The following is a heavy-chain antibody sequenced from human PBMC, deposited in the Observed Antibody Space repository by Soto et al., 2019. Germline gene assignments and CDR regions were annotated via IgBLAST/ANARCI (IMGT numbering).Heavy chain of an antibody. CDR3: ERGAMIVVGPILSEYFQQ. CDR1: GGSISRGAYY. J-gene: IGHJ1*01. CDR2: IYYRGST. D-gene: IGHD3-22*01. Sequence: TLSLTCTVSGGSISRGAYYMSWIRQHPEKGLEWIGYIYYRGSTYYNPSLKRRVTISVDTSKNQGSLKLSSVTGADTDVYYCERGAMIVVGPILSEYFQQWGQGTLVTVSS. V-gene: IGHV4-31*03.